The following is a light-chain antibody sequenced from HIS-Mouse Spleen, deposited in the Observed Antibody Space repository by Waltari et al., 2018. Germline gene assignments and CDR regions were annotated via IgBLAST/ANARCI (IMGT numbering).Light chain of an antibody. Sequence: QSALTQPASVSGSPGQSITISCTGTSSDVGSYNLVSWYQQHPGKAPKLMIYGGSNRPSGVAIRFSGSKSGNTASLTISGLQAEDEADYYCCSYAGSSTFEVFGGGTKLTVL. CDR3: CSYAGSSTFEV. V-gene: IGLV2-23*03. CDR2: GGS. J-gene: IGLJ2*01. CDR1: SSDVGSYNL.